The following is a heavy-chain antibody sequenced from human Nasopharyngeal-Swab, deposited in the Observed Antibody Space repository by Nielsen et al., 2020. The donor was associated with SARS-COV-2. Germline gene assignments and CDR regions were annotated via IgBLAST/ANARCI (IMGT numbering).Heavy chain of an antibody. V-gene: IGHV3-30*03. J-gene: IGHJ4*02. D-gene: IGHD3-22*01. CDR3: ARPNSGYEIRFFVSSPDY. CDR2: ISYDGSNK. Sequence: GESLKISCAASGFTFSSYGMHWVRQAPGKGLEWVAVISYDGSNKYYADSVKGRFTISRDNSKNTLYLQMNSLRAEDTAVYYCARPNSGYEIRFFVSSPDYWGQGTLVTVSS. CDR1: GFTFSSYG.